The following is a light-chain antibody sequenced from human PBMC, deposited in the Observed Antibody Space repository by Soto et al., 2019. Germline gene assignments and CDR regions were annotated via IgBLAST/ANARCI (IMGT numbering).Light chain of an antibody. CDR3: QKYNSAPRT. CDR2: AAS. V-gene: IGKV1-27*01. Sequence: GARVTITCRASQGIYNYLAWYQQKPGKVPKLLIYAASVLQSGVPSRFSGSGSGTDFTLTIDSLQPEDFATYYCQKYNSAPRTFGQGTRVDIK. CDR1: QGIYNY. J-gene: IGKJ1*01.